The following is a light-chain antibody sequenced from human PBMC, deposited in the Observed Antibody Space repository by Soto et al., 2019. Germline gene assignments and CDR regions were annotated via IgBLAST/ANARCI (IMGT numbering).Light chain of an antibody. CDR2: DAY. CDR3: QQRHMRPNT. CDR1: QSFRGI. V-gene: IGKV3-11*01. J-gene: IGKJ5*01. Sequence: VMTQFPMTLSLSPVYGATRSCSACQSFRGILAWYQQKPGQAPRLLIYDAYNRATGIPPRFSGSGSGTDFTLTISSLEPEDSAVYYCQQRHMRPNTFGQGTRVDI.